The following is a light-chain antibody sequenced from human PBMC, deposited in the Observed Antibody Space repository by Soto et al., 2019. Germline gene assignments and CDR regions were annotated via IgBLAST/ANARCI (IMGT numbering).Light chain of an antibody. Sequence: QSVLTQPASVPGSPGQSITISCTGTSSDVGNYKYVSWYQQHPGKAPKLMIYEVSNRPSGVSNRFSGSKSGNTASLTISGFQAEDETDYYCFSYTSSGTYVFGTGTKVTVL. CDR2: EVS. V-gene: IGLV2-14*01. CDR1: SSDVGNYKY. J-gene: IGLJ1*01. CDR3: FSYTSSGTYV.